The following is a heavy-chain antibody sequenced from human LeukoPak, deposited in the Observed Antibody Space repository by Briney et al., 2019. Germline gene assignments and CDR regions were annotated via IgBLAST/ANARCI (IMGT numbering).Heavy chain of an antibody. CDR2: ISYDGTYK. D-gene: IGHD6-19*01. CDR1: GFSFSTFA. J-gene: IGHJ1*01. Sequence: GGSLRLSCAASGFSFSTFAMHWVRQAPGKGLEWLAVISYDGTYKYYADSVKGRFTISRDNSKNTLYLQMNSLRPEDTAVYYCARGGKKALAGTRSPQYFQHWGQGTLVTVSS. V-gene: IGHV3-30*04. CDR3: ARGGKKALAGTRSPQYFQH.